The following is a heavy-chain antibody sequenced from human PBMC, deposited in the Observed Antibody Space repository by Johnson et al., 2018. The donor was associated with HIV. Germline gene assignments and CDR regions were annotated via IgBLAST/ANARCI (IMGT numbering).Heavy chain of an antibody. CDR2: SNSDGSST. V-gene: IGHV3-74*01. D-gene: IGHD2/OR15-2a*01. CDR3: AREEKDNSRSASHDAFDF. J-gene: IGHJ3*01. CDR1: GLIFSRSW. Sequence: VQLVESGGGLVQPGGSLRLSCAASGLIFSRSWIHWVRQAPGKGLVWVSRSNSDGSSTNYADSVKGRFTISRDNAKNSLYLQMNSLRPEDTAFYYCAREEKDNSRSASHDAFDFWGQGTMVTVSS.